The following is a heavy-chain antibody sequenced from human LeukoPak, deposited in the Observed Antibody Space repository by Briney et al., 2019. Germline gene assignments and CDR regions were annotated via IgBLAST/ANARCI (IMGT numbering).Heavy chain of an antibody. CDR2: INHSGST. Sequence: KASETLSLTCAVYGGSFSGYYWSWIRQPPGKGLEWIGEINHSGSTNYNPSLKSRVTISVDTSKNQFSLKLSYVTAADTAVYYCARALRWGYYDSGFDYWGQGTLVTVSS. CDR1: GGSFSGYY. J-gene: IGHJ4*02. D-gene: IGHD3-22*01. CDR3: ARALRWGYYDSGFDY. V-gene: IGHV4-34*01.